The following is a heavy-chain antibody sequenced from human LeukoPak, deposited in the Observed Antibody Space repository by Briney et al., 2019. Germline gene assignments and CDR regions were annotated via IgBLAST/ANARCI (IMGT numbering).Heavy chain of an antibody. J-gene: IGHJ5*02. CDR3: ARDHITGTPGWFDP. V-gene: IGHV3-21*01. CDR1: GFTFSSYS. Sequence: GGSLRLSCAASGFTFSSYSMNWVRQAPGKGLEWVSSISSSSSYIYYADSVKGRFTISRDNAKNSLYLQMNSLRAEDTAVYYCARDHITGTPGWFDPWGQGTLVTVSS. D-gene: IGHD1-7*01. CDR2: ISSSSSYI.